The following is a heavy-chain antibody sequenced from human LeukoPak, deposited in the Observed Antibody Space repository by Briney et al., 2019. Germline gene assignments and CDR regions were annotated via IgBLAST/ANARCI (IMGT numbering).Heavy chain of an antibody. CDR1: GYTFTSYY. CDR2: INPSGGST. CDR3: ARGLVVVITTDYGMDV. J-gene: IGHJ6*02. Sequence: ASVKVSCTASGYTFTSYYMHWVRQAPGQGPEWMGIINPSGGSTSYAQKFQGRVTMTRDTSTSTVYMELSSLRSEDTAVYYCARGLVVVITTDYGMDVWGQGTTVTVSS. D-gene: IGHD3-22*01. V-gene: IGHV1-46*01.